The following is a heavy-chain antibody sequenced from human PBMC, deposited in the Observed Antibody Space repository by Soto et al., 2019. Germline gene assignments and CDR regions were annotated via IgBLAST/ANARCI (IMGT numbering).Heavy chain of an antibody. CDR1: GGTIRSPDW. V-gene: IGHV4-4*02. D-gene: IGHD6-19*01. CDR3: ARGRGRYSSGWTWFDP. CDR2: IFQSGST. Sequence: SETLSLTCGVSGGTIRSPDWWTWVRQPPGKGLEWIGEIFQSGSTNYTPSLESRVTISVDKSKNQFSLTLTSVTAADTAVYFCARGRGRYSSGWTWFDPWGQGILVTVSS. J-gene: IGHJ5*02.